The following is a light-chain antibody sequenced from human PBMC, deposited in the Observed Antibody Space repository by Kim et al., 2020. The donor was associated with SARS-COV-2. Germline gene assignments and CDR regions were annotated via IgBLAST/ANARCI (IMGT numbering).Light chain of an antibody. V-gene: IGKV3-15*01. CDR2: GAS. J-gene: IGKJ5*01. CDR1: QSINSN. Sequence: EIVMTQSPATLSASPGERATLSCRASQSINSNLAWYQQKPGQAPRLLIYGASTRATGIPGTFSGSGSGTELTLTISSLQSEDSAVYYCQQYASWPLTFGQGTRLEIK. CDR3: QQYASWPLT.